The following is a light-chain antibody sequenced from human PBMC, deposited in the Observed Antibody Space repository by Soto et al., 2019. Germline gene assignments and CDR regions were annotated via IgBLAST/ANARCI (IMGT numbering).Light chain of an antibody. CDR3: SSYTSSSTLYV. CDR1: SSDVGTYNY. J-gene: IGLJ1*01. Sequence: QSALTQPASVSGSPGQSITISCTGTSSDVGTYNYVSWYQQHPDKAPKLIIYDVSNRPSGVSNRFSGSKSGNTASLTISGLHAEDEADYYCSSYTSSSTLYVFATGTKVTVL. CDR2: DVS. V-gene: IGLV2-14*01.